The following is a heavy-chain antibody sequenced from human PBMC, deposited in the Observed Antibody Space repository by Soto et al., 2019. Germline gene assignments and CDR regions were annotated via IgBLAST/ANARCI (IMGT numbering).Heavy chain of an antibody. CDR1: GGSFSGYY. J-gene: IGHJ4*02. CDR3: ARGKVELRFLEWLSYNFDY. CDR2: INHSGST. D-gene: IGHD3-3*01. V-gene: IGHV4-34*01. Sequence: SETLSLTCAVYGGSFSGYYWSWIRQPPGKGLEWIGEINHSGSTNYNPSLKSRVTISVDTSKNQFSLKLSSVTAADTAVYYCARGKVELRFLEWLSYNFDYWGQGTLVTVSS.